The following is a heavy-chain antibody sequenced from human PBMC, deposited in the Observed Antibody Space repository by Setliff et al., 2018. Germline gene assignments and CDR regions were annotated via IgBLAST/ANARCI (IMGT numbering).Heavy chain of an antibody. D-gene: IGHD1-1*01. V-gene: IGHV4-39*01. CDR1: GASINSGTYY. J-gene: IGHJ4*02. CDR3: ARTGTYRYFDH. CDR2: IHYLGTT. Sequence: PSETLSLTCTVSGASINSGTYYWGWIRQPPGKGLEWIGRIHYLGTTYSNASLASRLTMSVDTSKNQFSLRLTSVTAADTAVYYCARTGTYRYFDHWGQGTLVTVSS.